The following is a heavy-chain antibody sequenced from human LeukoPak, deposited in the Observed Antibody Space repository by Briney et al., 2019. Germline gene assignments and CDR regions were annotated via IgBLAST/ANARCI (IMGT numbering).Heavy chain of an antibody. CDR3: ARPSRPYGGPYYFDY. CDR1: GFTFSSYG. D-gene: IGHD4-23*01. J-gene: IGHJ4*02. V-gene: IGHV3-30*03. CDR2: ITYDGSYK. Sequence: GRPLRLSCAASGFTFSSYGMHWVRQAPGKGLEWVAFITYDGSYKYYADSVKGRFTISRDNSKNTLYLQMNSLKASDTAMYYCARPSRPYGGPYYFDYWGQGTLVTVSS.